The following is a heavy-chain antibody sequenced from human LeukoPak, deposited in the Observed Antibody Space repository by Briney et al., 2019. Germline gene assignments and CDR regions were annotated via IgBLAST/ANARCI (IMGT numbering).Heavy chain of an antibody. CDR1: GFTFSRHW. J-gene: IGHJ3*01. CDR2: ITSDGSST. Sequence: PGGSPRLSCAVSGFTFSRHWMHWVRQVPGKGLVWVSRITSDGSSTRYADSVKGRFTISRDNAKNTLYLQMNSLRAEDTAVYYCARVLVVAGTGAFDFWGQGTMVTVSS. CDR3: ARVLVVAGTGAFDF. D-gene: IGHD6-19*01. V-gene: IGHV3-74*01.